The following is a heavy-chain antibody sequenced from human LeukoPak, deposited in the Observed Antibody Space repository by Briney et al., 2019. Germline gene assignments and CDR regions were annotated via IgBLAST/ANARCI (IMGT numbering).Heavy chain of an antibody. CDR2: ISSSGSIK. Sequence: GGPLRLSCAASGFTFSDYYMSWIRQAPGKGLEWVSYISSSGSIKYYADSVKGRFTISRDNAKNSLYLQMNSLRAEDTAVYYCARDRDIVVVPAAHQFDGWGQGTLVTVSS. D-gene: IGHD2-2*01. J-gene: IGHJ4*02. CDR1: GFTFSDYY. V-gene: IGHV3-11*04. CDR3: ARDRDIVVVPAAHQFDG.